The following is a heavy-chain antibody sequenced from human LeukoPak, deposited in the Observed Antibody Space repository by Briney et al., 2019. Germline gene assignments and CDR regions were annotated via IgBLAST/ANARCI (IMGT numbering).Heavy chain of an antibody. V-gene: IGHV4-39*07. CDR2: IYYSGST. J-gene: IGHJ3*02. D-gene: IGHD3-10*01. CDR3: ARVRITMVRGVHDAFDI. CDR1: GGSISSSSYY. Sequence: TSETLSLTRTVSGGSISSSSYYWGWIRQPPGKGLEWIGSIYYSGSTYYNPSLKSRVTISVDTSKNQFSLKLSSVTAADTAVYYCARVRITMVRGVHDAFDIWGQGTMVTVSS.